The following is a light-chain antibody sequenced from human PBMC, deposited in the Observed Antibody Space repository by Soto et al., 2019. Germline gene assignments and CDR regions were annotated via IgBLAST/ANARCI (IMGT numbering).Light chain of an antibody. CDR1: QSISTW. V-gene: IGKV1-5*01. J-gene: IGKJ2*01. CDR2: DAS. CDR3: QQYKTYTT. Sequence: DIQMTQSPSTLSASVGDRVTITCRASQSISTWLVWYQQKPGKAPKVLIYDASSLQSGVPSRCSGHGSGTAFTLTISSLQHDDSAIYYCQQYKTYTTFGQGTKLEIK.